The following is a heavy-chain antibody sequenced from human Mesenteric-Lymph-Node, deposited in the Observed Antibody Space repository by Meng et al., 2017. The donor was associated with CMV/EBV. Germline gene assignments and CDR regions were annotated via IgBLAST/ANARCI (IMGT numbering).Heavy chain of an antibody. J-gene: IGHJ4*02. V-gene: IGHV3-23*03. Sequence: GESLKISCSASGFTFSNYAMSWVRQAPGKGLEWVSLTHSGDGSTYHADYVKGRFTISRDNSKNTVYLQMNSLRAEDTAVYYCAKGLLDYDSSGYYYDYWGQGALVTVSS. D-gene: IGHD3-22*01. CDR3: AKGLLDYDSSGYYYDY. CDR2: THSGDGST. CDR1: GFTFSNYA.